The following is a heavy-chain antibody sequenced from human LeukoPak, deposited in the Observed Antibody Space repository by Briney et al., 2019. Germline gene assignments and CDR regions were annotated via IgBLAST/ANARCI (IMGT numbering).Heavy chain of an antibody. V-gene: IGHV3-48*03. CDR3: ARSPTGSGWYYFDY. CDR2: ISSSGSTI. J-gene: IGHJ4*02. CDR1: GFTFSSYE. D-gene: IGHD6-19*01. Sequence: GGSLRLSCAASGFTFSSYEMYWVRQAPGKGLEWVSYISSSGSTIYYADSVKGRFTISRDNAKNSLYLQMNSLRAEDTAVYYCARSPTGSGWYYFDYWGQGTLVTVSS.